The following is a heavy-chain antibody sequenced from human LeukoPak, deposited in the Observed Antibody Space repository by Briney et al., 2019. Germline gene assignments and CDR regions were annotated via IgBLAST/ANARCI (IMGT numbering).Heavy chain of an antibody. J-gene: IGHJ4*02. CDR3: ARDRDSSGYYSD. V-gene: IGHV3-21*01. CDR1: GFTLSSYS. Sequence: PGGSLRLSCAASGFTLSSYSMNWVRQAPGKGLEWVSSISSSSSYIYYADSVKGRFTISRDNAKNSLYLQMNSLRAEDTAVYYCARDRDSSGYYSDWGQGTLVTVSS. CDR2: ISSSSSYI. D-gene: IGHD3-22*01.